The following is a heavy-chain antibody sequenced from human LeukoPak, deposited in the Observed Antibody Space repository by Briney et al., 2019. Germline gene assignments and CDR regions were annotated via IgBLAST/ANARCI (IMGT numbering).Heavy chain of an antibody. CDR1: GFTFSNYW. CDR2: INSDGSST. V-gene: IGHV3-74*01. CDR3: AGERGDITDY. D-gene: IGHD3-9*01. J-gene: IGHJ4*02. Sequence: GGSLRLSCAASGFTFSNYWMHCVRHAPGKGLVWVSRINSDGSSTSYADSVKGRFTISRDNAENTLYLQMNSLRVEDTAVYYCAGERGDITDYWGQGTLVTVSS.